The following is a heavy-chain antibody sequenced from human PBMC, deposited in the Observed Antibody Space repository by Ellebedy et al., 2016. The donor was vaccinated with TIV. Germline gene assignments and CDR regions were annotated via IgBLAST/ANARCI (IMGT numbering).Heavy chain of an antibody. CDR1: GFTFSSYA. J-gene: IGHJ4*02. Sequence: GGSLRLSCAASGFTFSSYAMSWVRQAPGKGLEWVAVISYDGSNKYYADSVKGRFTISRDNSKNTLYLQMNSLRADDTAVYYCAKEGWFGETDYWGQGTLVTVSS. CDR2: ISYDGSNK. CDR3: AKEGWFGETDY. D-gene: IGHD3-10*01. V-gene: IGHV3-30-3*01.